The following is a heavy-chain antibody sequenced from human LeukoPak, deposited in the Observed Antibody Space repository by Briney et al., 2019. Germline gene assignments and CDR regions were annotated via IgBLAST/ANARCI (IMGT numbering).Heavy chain of an antibody. J-gene: IGHJ4*02. D-gene: IGHD3-10*01. CDR1: GFTVSSNY. V-gene: IGHV3-53*01. Sequence: GSLRLSCAASGFTVSSNYMSWVRQAPGKGLEWVSVIYSGGSTYYADSVKGRFTISRDNSKNTLYLQMNSLRAEDTAVYYCARTNMVRGVNFDYWGQGTLVTVSS. CDR3: ARTNMVRGVNFDY. CDR2: IYSGGST.